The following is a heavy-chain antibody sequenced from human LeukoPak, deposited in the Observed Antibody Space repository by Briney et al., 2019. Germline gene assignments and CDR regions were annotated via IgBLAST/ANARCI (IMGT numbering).Heavy chain of an antibody. CDR3: ARTTEDCSSTSCYQYWFDP. CDR2: IYTSGST. CDR1: GGSISSYY. V-gene: IGHV4-4*07. J-gene: IGHJ5*02. D-gene: IGHD2-2*01. Sequence: SETLSLTCTVSGGSISSYYWSWIRQPAGKGLEWIGRIYTSGSTSYNPSLKSRVTISVDTSKNQISLKVRSVTAADTAVYYCARTTEDCSSTSCYQYWFDPWGQGTLVTVSS.